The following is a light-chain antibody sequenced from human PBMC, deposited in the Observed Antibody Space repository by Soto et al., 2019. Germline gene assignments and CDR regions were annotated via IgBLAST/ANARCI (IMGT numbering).Light chain of an antibody. CDR3: QQYGTSPRT. V-gene: IGKV3-20*01. Sequence: VVLTQSPGTLSLSPWERATLSCRASQSVNRNFLAWSQQTPGQAPRLLIYGASSRATGIPDRFSGSGSGTDFTLTISRLEPEDFAVYYCQQYGTSPRTFGQGTKVDIK. CDR2: GAS. CDR1: QSVNRNF. J-gene: IGKJ1*01.